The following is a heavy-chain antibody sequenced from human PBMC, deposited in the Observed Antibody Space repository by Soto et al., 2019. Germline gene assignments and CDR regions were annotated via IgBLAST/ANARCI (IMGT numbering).Heavy chain of an antibody. Sequence: GGSLRLSCAASGFTFSSYAMHWVRQAPGKGLEWVAVISYDGSNKYYADSVKGRFTISRDNSKNTLYLQMNSLRAEDTAVYYCARDTTPYSYGYYFDYWGQGTLVTVSS. CDR1: GFTFSSYA. J-gene: IGHJ4*02. CDR3: ARDTTPYSYGYYFDY. CDR2: ISYDGSNK. D-gene: IGHD5-18*01. V-gene: IGHV3-30-3*01.